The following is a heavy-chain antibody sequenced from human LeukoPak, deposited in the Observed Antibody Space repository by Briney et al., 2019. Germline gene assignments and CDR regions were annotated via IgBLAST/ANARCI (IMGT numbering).Heavy chain of an antibody. V-gene: IGHV3-7*01. CDR3: ARDYQPLLYYMDV. D-gene: IGHD2-2*01. CDR1: GFTFSSYA. CDR2: IKQDGSEK. J-gene: IGHJ6*03. Sequence: PGGPLRLSCAASGFTFSSYAMNWVRQAPGKGLEWVANIKQDGSEKYYVDSMKGRFTIARDNAKNSLYLQMNSLRAEDTAVYYCARDYQPLLYYMDVWGKGTTVTVSS.